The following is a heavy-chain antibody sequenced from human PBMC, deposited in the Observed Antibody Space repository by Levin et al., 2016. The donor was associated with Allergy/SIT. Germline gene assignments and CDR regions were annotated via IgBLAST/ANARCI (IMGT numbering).Heavy chain of an antibody. V-gene: IGHV4-34*01. Sequence: SETLSLTCAVYGGSFSGYYWSWIRQPPGKGLEWIGEINHSGSTNYNPSLKSRVTISVDTSKNQFSLKLSSVTAADTAVYYCARRKARPLGGDFDYWGQGTLVTVSS. CDR1: GGSFSGYY. CDR3: ARRKARPLGGDFDY. CDR2: INHSGST. J-gene: IGHJ4*02. D-gene: IGHD1-26*01.